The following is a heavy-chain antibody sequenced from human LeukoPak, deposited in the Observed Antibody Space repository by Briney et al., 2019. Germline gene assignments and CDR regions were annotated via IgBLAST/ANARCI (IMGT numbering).Heavy chain of an antibody. Sequence: SVKVPRKASGGTFSGYAISWVRQAPGQGLEWMGRIIPIFGIANYAQKFQGRVTITADKSTSTAYMELSSLRSEDTAVYYCAREPGIAAAGPNWFDPWGQGTLVTVSS. J-gene: IGHJ5*02. CDR1: GGTFSGYA. CDR3: AREPGIAAAGPNWFDP. CDR2: IIPIFGIA. D-gene: IGHD6-13*01. V-gene: IGHV1-69*04.